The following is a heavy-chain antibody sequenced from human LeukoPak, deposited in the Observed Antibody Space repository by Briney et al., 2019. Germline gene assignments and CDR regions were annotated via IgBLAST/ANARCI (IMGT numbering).Heavy chain of an antibody. CDR1: GFTFSSYA. D-gene: IGHD5-18*01. J-gene: IGHJ4*02. Sequence: GGSLRLSCAASGFTFSSYAMSWVRQAPGKGLEWVSAISGSGGSTYYADSVKGRFTISRDNSKNTLYLQMNSLRAEDTAVYYCAKAPGYSYGPIYYFDYWGQGTLVTVSS. V-gene: IGHV3-23*01. CDR3: AKAPGYSYGPIYYFDY. CDR2: ISGSGGST.